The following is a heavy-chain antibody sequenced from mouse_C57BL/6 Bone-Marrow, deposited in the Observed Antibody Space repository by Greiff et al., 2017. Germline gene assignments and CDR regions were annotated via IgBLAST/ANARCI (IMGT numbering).Heavy chain of an antibody. J-gene: IGHJ1*03. CDR1: GYTFTSYW. CDR2: INPSNGGT. D-gene: IGHD1-1*01. Sequence: QVQLQQPGTELVKPGASVKLSCKASGYTFTSYWMHWVKQRPGQGLEWIGNINPSNGGTNYNEKFKSKATLTVDKSSSTAYMQLSSLTSEDSAVYDCARWGSSYRWYFDVWGTGTTVTVSS. CDR3: ARWGSSYRWYFDV. V-gene: IGHV1-53*01.